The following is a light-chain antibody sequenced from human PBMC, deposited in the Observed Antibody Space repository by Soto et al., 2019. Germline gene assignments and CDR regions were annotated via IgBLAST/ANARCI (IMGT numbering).Light chain of an antibody. Sequence: DIQMTQSPSSLSASVGDRVTITCQASQDISNYLNWYQQKPGKAPKLLIYDASNVETGVPSRFSGSGSGTDFTFTISSLQPEDIATYYCQHCDDPVFIFGPGTKVDIK. J-gene: IGKJ3*01. CDR2: DAS. CDR3: QHCDDPVFI. V-gene: IGKV1-33*01. CDR1: QDISNY.